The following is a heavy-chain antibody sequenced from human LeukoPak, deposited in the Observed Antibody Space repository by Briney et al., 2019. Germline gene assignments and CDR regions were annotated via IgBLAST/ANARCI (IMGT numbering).Heavy chain of an antibody. CDR2: INPNSGGT. J-gene: IGHJ4*02. V-gene: IGHV1-2*02. CDR3: ARDLLAGASFNYFDY. D-gene: IGHD1-26*01. CDR1: GYTFTGYY. Sequence: ASVKVSCKASGYTFTGYYMHWVRQTPGQGLEWMGWINPNSGGTNYAQKFQGRVTMTRDTSISTAYMELSRLRSEDTAVYYCARDLLAGASFNYFDYWGQGTLVTVSS.